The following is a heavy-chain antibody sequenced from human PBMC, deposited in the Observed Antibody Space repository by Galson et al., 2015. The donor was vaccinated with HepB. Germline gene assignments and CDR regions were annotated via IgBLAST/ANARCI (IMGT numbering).Heavy chain of an antibody. CDR1: GFTFSSYG. J-gene: IGHJ4*02. CDR2: ISYDGSNK. V-gene: IGHV3-30*03. CDR3: ARGLGGAARPKYDY. D-gene: IGHD6-6*01. Sequence: SLRLSCAASGFTFSSYGMHWVRQAPGKGLEWVAVISYDGSNKYYADSVKGRFTISRDNSKNTLYLQMNSLRAADTAVYYCARGLGGAARPKYDYWGQGTLVTVSS.